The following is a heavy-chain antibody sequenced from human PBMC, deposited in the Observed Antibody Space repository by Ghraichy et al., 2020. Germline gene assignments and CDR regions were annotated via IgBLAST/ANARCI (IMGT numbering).Heavy chain of an antibody. V-gene: IGHV3-21*01. Sequence: GGSLRLSCAASGFDFSYYSMNWVRQAPGKGLEWVSCITSRSDYIHYADSVKGRFTISRDNAKNSLSLQMNSLTAEDTAVYYCARGRPGDYGMDVWGQGTTVTVSS. D-gene: IGHD4-17*01. CDR2: ITSRSDYI. CDR1: GFDFSYYS. CDR3: ARGRPGDYGMDV. J-gene: IGHJ6*02.